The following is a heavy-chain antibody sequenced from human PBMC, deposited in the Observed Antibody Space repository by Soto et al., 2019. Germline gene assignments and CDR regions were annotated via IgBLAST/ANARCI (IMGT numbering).Heavy chain of an antibody. CDR1: GFTFDDYA. CDR3: ARDSGDPWRDGIDV. Sequence: EVQLVESGGGLVQPGRSLRLSCAASGFTFDDYAMHWVRQAPGKGLEWVSGISWNSGSIGYADSVKGRFTISRDNAKKSLYLKMNARRAGDTALYYCARDSGDPWRDGIDVRGQGTTVTVSS. V-gene: IGHV3-9*01. J-gene: IGHJ6*02. D-gene: IGHD4-17*01. CDR2: ISWNSGSI.